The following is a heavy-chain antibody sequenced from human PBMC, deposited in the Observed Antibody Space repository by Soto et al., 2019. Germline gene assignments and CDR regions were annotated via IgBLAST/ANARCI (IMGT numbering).Heavy chain of an antibody. CDR1: GYSFTSYW. CDR2: IDPSDSYT. CDR3: ARLPGYYYDSSGYPDY. V-gene: IGHV5-10-1*01. J-gene: IGHJ4*02. Sequence: PGESLKISCKGSGYSFTSYWISWVRQMPGKGLEWMGRIDPSDSYTNYSPSFQGHVTISADKSISTAYLQWSSLKASDTAMYYCARLPGYYYDSSGYPDYWGQGTLVTVSS. D-gene: IGHD3-22*01.